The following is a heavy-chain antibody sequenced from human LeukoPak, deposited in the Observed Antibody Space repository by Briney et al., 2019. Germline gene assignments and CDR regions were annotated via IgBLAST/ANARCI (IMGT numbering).Heavy chain of an antibody. V-gene: IGHV4-39*01. D-gene: IGHD3-9*01. CDR1: GGSISSSSYY. Sequence: SETLSLTCTVSGGSISSSSYYWGWIRQPPGKGLEWIGSIYYSGSTYYNPSLKSRVTIPVDTSKNQFSLKLSSVTAADTAVYYCARQDILTGYGYFDYWGQGTLVTVSS. J-gene: IGHJ4*02. CDR3: ARQDILTGYGYFDY. CDR2: IYYSGST.